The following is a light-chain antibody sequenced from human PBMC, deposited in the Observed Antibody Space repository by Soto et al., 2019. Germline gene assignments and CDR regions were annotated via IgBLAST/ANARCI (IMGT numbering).Light chain of an antibody. CDR3: QHINGYPIT. CDR2: AAS. V-gene: IGKV1-9*01. Sequence: DIQLTQSPSFLSAAVGDRVIITCRASQGISSYLAWYQQRPGKAPELLIYAASTLQSGVSSRFSGSGSGNEFTLTISSLRPEDCASYYFQHINGYPITFGQGTRLEIK. J-gene: IGKJ5*01. CDR1: QGISSY.